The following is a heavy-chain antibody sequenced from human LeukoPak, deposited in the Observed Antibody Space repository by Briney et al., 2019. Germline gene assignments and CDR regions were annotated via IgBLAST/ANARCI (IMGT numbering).Heavy chain of an antibody. CDR3: AKNSKVAATRGIDY. J-gene: IGHJ4*02. CDR2: IYYDGST. V-gene: IGHV3-53*01. D-gene: IGHD4-11*01. CDR1: GFTFSSNY. Sequence: GGSLRLSCAASGFTFSSNYMSWVRQTPGKGLEWVSIIYYDGSTYYADSVKGRFTISRDNSKNTLYLQMNSLRAEDTAVYYCAKNSKVAATRGIDYWGQGTLVTVSS.